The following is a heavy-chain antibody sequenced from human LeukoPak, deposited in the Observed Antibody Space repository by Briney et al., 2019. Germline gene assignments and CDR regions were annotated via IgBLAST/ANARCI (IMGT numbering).Heavy chain of an antibody. CDR2: IIPILNVP. V-gene: IGHV1-69*04. D-gene: IGHD2-15*01. J-gene: IGHJ4*02. CDR1: GGTFNDYS. CDR3: ARDRPRARYFDY. Sequence: SVKVSCKASGGTFNDYSISWVRQAPGQGLEWMGRIIPILNVPNYAQKFEGRVTITAGKSTNTAYMELSSLKSEDTAVYFCARDRPRARYFDYWGQGTLVTVSS.